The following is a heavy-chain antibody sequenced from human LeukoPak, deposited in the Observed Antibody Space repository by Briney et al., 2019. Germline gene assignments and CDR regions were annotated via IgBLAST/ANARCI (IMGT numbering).Heavy chain of an antibody. D-gene: IGHD3-16*01. CDR1: GGSISSYY. CDR2: IYYSGST. Sequence: PSETLSLTCTVSGGSISSYYWSWIRQPPGKGLEWIGYIYYSGSTNYNPSLKSRVTISVDTSKNQFSLKLSSVTAADTAVYYCXXXXXXXXXXXXXMGELWFDPWGQGTLVTVSS. J-gene: IGHJ5*02. CDR3: XXXXXXXXXXXXXMGELWFDP. V-gene: IGHV4-59*01.